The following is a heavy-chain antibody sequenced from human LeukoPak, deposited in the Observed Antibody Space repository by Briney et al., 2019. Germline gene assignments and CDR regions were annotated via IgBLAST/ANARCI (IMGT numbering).Heavy chain of an antibody. D-gene: IGHD2-15*01. V-gene: IGHV1-46*01. CDR2: INPSGGST. CDR1: GYTFTSYY. Sequence: GASVKVSCEASGYTFTSYYMHWVRQAPGQGLEWMGIINPSGGSTSYAQKFQGRVTMTRDTSTSTVYMELSSLRSEDTAVYYCARDLCSGGSCYSVGIDYWGQGTLVTVSS. J-gene: IGHJ4*02. CDR3: ARDLCSGGSCYSVGIDY.